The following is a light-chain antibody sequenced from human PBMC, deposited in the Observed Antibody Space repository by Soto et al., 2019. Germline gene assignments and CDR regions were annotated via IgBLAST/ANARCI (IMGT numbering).Light chain of an antibody. Sequence: DMEMTQSPSSLSASVGDRVTITCRASQSISNYLNCYQHKPGKVPKLLIYAASSLQSGVPTRFSGSGSGTDFTLTINSLQPEDFATYYCQQSYGTPLPFGGGTKIEIK. CDR2: AAS. CDR1: QSISNY. J-gene: IGKJ4*01. CDR3: QQSYGTPLP. V-gene: IGKV1-39*01.